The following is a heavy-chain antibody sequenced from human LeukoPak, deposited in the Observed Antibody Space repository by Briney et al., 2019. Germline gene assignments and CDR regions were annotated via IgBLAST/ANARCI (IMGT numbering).Heavy chain of an antibody. CDR3: ARANLDILTRRVGSNWFDP. CDR1: GGSISSGSYY. D-gene: IGHD3-9*01. J-gene: IGHJ5*02. V-gene: IGHV4-61*02. CDR2: IYTSGST. Sequence: PSQTLSLTCTVSGGSISSGSYYWSWIRQPAGKGLEWIGRIYTSGSTNYNPSLKSRVTISVDTSKNQFSLKLSSVTAADTAVYYCARANLDILTRRVGSNWFDPWGQGTLVTVSS.